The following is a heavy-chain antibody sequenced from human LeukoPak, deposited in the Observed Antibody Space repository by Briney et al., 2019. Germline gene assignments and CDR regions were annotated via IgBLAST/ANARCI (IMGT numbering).Heavy chain of an antibody. CDR3: AKGRGLDV. Sequence: GGSLRLSCAASGFTFSNYWMSWVRQAPGKGLEWVANIKQDGSDKYYVDSVKGRFTISRDNSKNTLYLQMNSLRAEDTGVYYCAKGRGLDVWGKGTTVTISS. CDR1: GFTFSNYW. CDR2: IKQDGSDK. V-gene: IGHV3-7*03. J-gene: IGHJ6*04.